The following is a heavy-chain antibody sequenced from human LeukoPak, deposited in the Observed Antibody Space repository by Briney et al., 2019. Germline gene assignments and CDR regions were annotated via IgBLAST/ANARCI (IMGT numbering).Heavy chain of an antibody. Sequence: ASVKVSCKASGYTFTGYYMHWVRQAPGQGLEWMGWINPNSGGTNYAQKFQGRVTMTRDTSISTAYMERSRLRSDDTAGYYCAITPSSDMKNSWGQGTLVTVSS. CDR1: GYTFTGYY. CDR2: INPNSGGT. J-gene: IGHJ4*02. D-gene: IGHD6-19*01. CDR3: AITPSSDMKNS. V-gene: IGHV1-2*02.